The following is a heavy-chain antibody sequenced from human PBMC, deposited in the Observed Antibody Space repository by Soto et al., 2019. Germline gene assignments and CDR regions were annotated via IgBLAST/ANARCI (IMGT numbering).Heavy chain of an antibody. CDR2: TYWDDDK. J-gene: IGHJ4*02. CDR3: AHRQGTVYFDY. Sequence: QITLKESGPTLVKPTQTLTLTCTFSGFSLSTSGVGVGWIRQPPGKALEWLALTYWDDDKRYSPSLKSRRTITQDTSKRQVVLTMTNMVPVDTATYYCAHRQGTVYFDYWGQGTLVTVSS. D-gene: IGHD4-17*01. V-gene: IGHV2-5*02. CDR1: GFSLSTSGVG.